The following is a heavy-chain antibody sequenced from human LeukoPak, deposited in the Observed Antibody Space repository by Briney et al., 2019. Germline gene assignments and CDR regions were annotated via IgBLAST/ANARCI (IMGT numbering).Heavy chain of an antibody. CDR3: VRHISTNTGYFDS. V-gene: IGHV4-39*01. CDR1: GDSINSHSYY. J-gene: IGHJ4*02. CDR2: VSYDGTS. Sequence: SETLSLTCTVSGDSINSHSYYWGSIRQPPGKGLGWSGSVSYDGTSYSTPSLTSRVAVFVDTSRDQFSLDLSFVTAADTALYYCVRHISTNTGYFDSCGQGTLVSVSS. D-gene: IGHD5-24*01.